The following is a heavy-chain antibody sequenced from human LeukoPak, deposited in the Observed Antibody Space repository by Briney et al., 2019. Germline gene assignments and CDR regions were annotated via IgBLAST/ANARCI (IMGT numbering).Heavy chain of an antibody. CDR3: ARGQRSYDILTGYYPDFDY. V-gene: IGHV1-18*04. D-gene: IGHD3-9*01. CDR1: GYTFTSYG. J-gene: IGHJ4*02. Sequence: ASVKVSCKASGYTFTSYGISWVRQAPGQGLEWMGWISAYNGNTNYAQKLQGRVTMTTDTSTSTAYMELRSLRSDDTAVYYCARGQRSYDILTGYYPDFDYWGQGTLVTVSS. CDR2: ISAYNGNT.